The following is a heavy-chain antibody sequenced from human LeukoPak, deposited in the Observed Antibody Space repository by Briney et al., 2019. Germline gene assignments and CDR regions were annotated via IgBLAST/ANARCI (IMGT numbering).Heavy chain of an antibody. D-gene: IGHD3-22*01. J-gene: IGHJ3*02. CDR2: VYYSGST. V-gene: IGHV4-31*03. Sequence: SETLSLTCTVSGGSISSGGYYWSWIRQHPGKGLEWIGYVYYSGSTYYNPSLKSRVTISVDTSKNQFSLKLSSVTAADTAVYYCAREKAAYYYDSSGYSEGAFDIWGQGTMVTVSS. CDR3: AREKAAYYYDSSGYSEGAFDI. CDR1: GGSISSGGYY.